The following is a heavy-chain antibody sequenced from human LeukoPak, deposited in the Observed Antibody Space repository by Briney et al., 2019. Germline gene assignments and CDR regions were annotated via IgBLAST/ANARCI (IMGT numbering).Heavy chain of an antibody. J-gene: IGHJ6*03. CDR3: ARDQYGSGDGYYMDV. V-gene: IGHV3-48*01. CDR1: GFTFSSYS. D-gene: IGHD3-10*01. CDR2: ISTSTTTI. Sequence: TGGSLRLSCEASGFTFSSYSMNWVRQAPGKGLEWISYISTSTTTIYYANSVKGRFTISRDNAKKSLYLQMNSLRAEDTAVYYCARDQYGSGDGYYMDVWGKGTTVTISS.